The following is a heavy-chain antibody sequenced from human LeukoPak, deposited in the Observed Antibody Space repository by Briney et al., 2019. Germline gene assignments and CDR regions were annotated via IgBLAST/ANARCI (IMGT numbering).Heavy chain of an antibody. CDR2: ISGSGGST. J-gene: IGHJ4*02. Sequence: GGSLRLSCAASGFTFSSYAMSWVRQAPGKGLEWVSAISGSGGSTYYADSVKGRFTISRDNSKNTLYLQTNSLRAEDTAVYYCARAAPDSSSWYGPRWYYFDYWGQGTLVTVSS. CDR3: ARAAPDSSSWYGPRWYYFDY. D-gene: IGHD6-13*01. V-gene: IGHV3-23*01. CDR1: GFTFSSYA.